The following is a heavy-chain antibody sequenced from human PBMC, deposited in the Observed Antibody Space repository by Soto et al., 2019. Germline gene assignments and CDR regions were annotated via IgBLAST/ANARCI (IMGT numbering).Heavy chain of an antibody. J-gene: IGHJ5*02. V-gene: IGHV3-48*02. Sequence: EVQVVESGGGLVQPGGSLRLSCAASGFTFSSNSMNWVRQAPGKGLEWISYISSSSSTIYADSVKGRFTISRDNAKNPLYLQMNSLRDEDTAVYYCARVIWSGHLTSDLWGQGTLVTVSS. CDR1: GFTFSSNS. D-gene: IGHD3-3*01. CDR2: ISSSSSTI. CDR3: ARVIWSGHLTSDL.